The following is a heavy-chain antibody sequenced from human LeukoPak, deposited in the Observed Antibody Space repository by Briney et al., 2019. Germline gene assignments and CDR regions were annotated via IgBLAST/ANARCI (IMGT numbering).Heavy chain of an antibody. CDR1: GFTFSHSA. Sequence: PGGSLRLSCAASGFTFSHSAMSWVRQAPGKGLEWISTISGSGGSTYYADSVKGRFTISRDNSKNTLYLQMNSLRAEDTAVYYCAKRSSIAARSYMDVWGKGTTVTVSS. J-gene: IGHJ6*03. CDR2: ISGSGGST. D-gene: IGHD6-6*01. CDR3: AKRSSIAARSYMDV. V-gene: IGHV3-23*01.